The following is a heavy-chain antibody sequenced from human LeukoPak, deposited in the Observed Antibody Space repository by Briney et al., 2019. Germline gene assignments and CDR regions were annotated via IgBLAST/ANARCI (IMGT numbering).Heavy chain of an antibody. CDR1: GFTFSNAW. V-gene: IGHV3-15*01. CDR2: IKSKTDGETT. J-gene: IGHJ4*02. CDR3: TTDRYSSSWYNQINY. Sequence: GGSLRLSCAASGFTFSNAWMSWVRQAPGKGREWVGRIKSKTDGETTDYAAPVKGRFTISRNDSKNTLFLQMSSLKTEDTALYFCTTDRYSSSWYNQINYWGQGTRVTVSS. D-gene: IGHD6-13*01.